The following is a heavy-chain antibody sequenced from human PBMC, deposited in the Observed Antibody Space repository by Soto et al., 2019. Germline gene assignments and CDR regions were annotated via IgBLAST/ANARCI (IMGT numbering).Heavy chain of an antibody. CDR2: VYYTGNT. J-gene: IGHJ4*02. V-gene: IGHV4-31*03. CDR3: AREFCTDAICPGYFDY. CDR1: SGSISSGDYY. Sequence: LSLTCTASSGSISSGDYYWSWIRQLPGKGREWLGYVYYTGNTYYNPSLNSRVAITLDTSKNQFSLKVRSVTAADTAVYYCAREFCTDAICPGYFDYWGQGILVTVSS. D-gene: IGHD2-2*02.